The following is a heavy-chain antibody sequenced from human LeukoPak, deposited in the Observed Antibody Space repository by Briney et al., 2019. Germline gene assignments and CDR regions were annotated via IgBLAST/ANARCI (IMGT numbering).Heavy chain of an antibody. V-gene: IGHV3-23*01. D-gene: IGHD2-8*01. Sequence: GGSLRLSCVASGFSFSDSFMSWVRHPPGKGLEWVSPVSGDGAVTYYAASVRGRFTISRDNSKNTVYLQMNSPTAEDTATYYCAKVGYCTNNCFRTHDYWGQGALVAVSS. J-gene: IGHJ4*02. CDR3: AKVGYCTNNCFRTHDY. CDR1: GFSFSDSF. CDR2: VSGDGAVT.